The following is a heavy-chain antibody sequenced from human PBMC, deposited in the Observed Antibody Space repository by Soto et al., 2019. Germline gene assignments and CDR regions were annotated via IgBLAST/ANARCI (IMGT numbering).Heavy chain of an antibody. Sequence: QLQLRASGPGVVRPSETLSLTCTVSGGEAMNSRNFFGGWIRQPPGKGLEFVGSMYSNRRPPYSPSLKGRVRISLDPSKNQFSLKLDAVTASDTAVYYCGRVIEAATGRSGRDYWSQGTRVTVS. CDR3: GRVIEAATGRSGRDY. D-gene: IGHD2-15*01. J-gene: IGHJ4*02. CDR2: MYSNRRP. CDR1: GGEAMNSRNFF. V-gene: IGHV4-39*01.